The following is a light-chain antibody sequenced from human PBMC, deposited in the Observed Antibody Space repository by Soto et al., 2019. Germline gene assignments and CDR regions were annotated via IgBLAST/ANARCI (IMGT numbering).Light chain of an antibody. V-gene: IGKV3-20*01. CDR3: QQYGRSPTT. Sequence: EIVLTQSPDTLSXSPXXXXTXXXRASQNFGSSYLAWYQQKRGQAPRFLIYGASSRATGIPDRFSGSGSGTDFTLTISRLEPEDFAVYYCQQYGRSPTTFGQGTKVDIK. J-gene: IGKJ1*01. CDR1: QNFGSSY. CDR2: GAS.